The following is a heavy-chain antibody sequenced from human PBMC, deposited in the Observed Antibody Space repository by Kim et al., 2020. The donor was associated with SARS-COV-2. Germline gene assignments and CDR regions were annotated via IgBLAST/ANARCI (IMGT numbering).Heavy chain of an antibody. CDR3: ARDYNGYRFDL. D-gene: IGHD5-12*01. Sequence: EYAESVKSRISINADTSKNKFSMQLDSMTPEDTAIYYCARDYNGYRFDLWGQGTLVTVSS. J-gene: IGHJ4*02. V-gene: IGHV6-1*01.